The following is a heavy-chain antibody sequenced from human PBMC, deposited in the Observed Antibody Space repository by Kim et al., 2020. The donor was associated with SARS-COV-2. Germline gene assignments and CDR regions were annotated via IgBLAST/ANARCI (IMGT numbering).Heavy chain of an antibody. V-gene: IGHV3-64*05. CDR3: VRAPSVAGLTLDY. CDR1: GFTFSSYA. Sequence: GGSLRLSCSASGFTFSSYAMHWVRQAPGKGLEYVSAISSNGEITYYADSVKGRFTISRDNSKNTLYVQMSSLRVEDTAVYYCVRAPSVAGLTLDYWGQGTLVTVSS. D-gene: IGHD6-19*01. J-gene: IGHJ4*02. CDR2: ISSNGEIT.